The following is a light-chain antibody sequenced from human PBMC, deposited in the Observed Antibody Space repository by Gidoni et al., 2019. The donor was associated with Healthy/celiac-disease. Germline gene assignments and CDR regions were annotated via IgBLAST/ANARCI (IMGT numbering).Light chain of an antibody. CDR3: QQYYSTPPMYT. CDR1: QSVLYSPNNKNY. CDR2: WAS. J-gene: IGKJ2*01. V-gene: IGKV4-1*01. Sequence: DIVMTQSPDSLAVSLGERATINCKSSQSVLYSPNNKNYLAWYQQKPGQPPKLLIYWASTRESGVPDRFSGSGSGTDFTLTISSLQAEDVAVYYCQQYYSTPPMYTFXQXTKLEIK.